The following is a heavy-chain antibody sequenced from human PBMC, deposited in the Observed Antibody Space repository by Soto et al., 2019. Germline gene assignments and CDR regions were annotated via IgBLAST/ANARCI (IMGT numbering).Heavy chain of an antibody. D-gene: IGHD4-17*01. CDR1: GGSVSSGSYY. V-gene: IGHV4-61*01. CDR3: ARGRTTVVTPHLYYYYGMDV. J-gene: IGHJ6*02. CDR2: IYYSGST. Sequence: QVQLQESGPGLVKPSETLSLTCTVSGGSVSSGSYYWSWIRQPPGKGLEWIGYIYYSGSTNYNPSLKSRVTISVDTSKNQFSLKLSSVTAADTAVYYCARGRTTVVTPHLYYYYGMDVWGQGTTVTVSS.